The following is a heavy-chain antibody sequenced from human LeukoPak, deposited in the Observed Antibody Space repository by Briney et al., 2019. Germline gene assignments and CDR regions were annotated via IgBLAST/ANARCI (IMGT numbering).Heavy chain of an antibody. CDR1: GGSISSSSYY. J-gene: IGHJ4*02. CDR3: ARASYGDYNFDY. Sequence: SSETLSLTCTVSGGSISSSSYYWGWIRQPPGKGLEWIGSIYYSGSTYYNPSLKSRVTISVDTSKNQFSLKLSSVTAADTAVYYCARASYGDYNFDYWGQGTLVTVSS. V-gene: IGHV4-39*07. CDR2: IYYSGST. D-gene: IGHD4-17*01.